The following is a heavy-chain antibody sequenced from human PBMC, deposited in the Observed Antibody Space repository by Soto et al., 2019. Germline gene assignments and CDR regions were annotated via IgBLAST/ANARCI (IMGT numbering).Heavy chain of an antibody. J-gene: IGHJ6*02. CDR2: IIPILGIA. Sequence: QVQLVQSGAEVKKPGSSVKVSCKASGGTFSSYTISWVRQAPGQGLEWMGRIIPILGIANYAQKFQGRVTITADKSTSTASMELSSLRSEDTAVYYCARGPLTMVRGERSSYYYGMDVWGQGTTVTVSS. V-gene: IGHV1-69*02. CDR1: GGTFSSYT. CDR3: ARGPLTMVRGERSSYYYGMDV. D-gene: IGHD3-10*01.